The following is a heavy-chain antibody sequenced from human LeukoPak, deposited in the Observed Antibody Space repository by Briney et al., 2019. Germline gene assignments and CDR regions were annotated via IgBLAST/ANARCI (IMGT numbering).Heavy chain of an antibody. D-gene: IGHD3-10*01. CDR3: ARDGWGSYYGSGSPRYFDY. Sequence: SETLSLTCTVSGGSVSSGSYYWSWIRQPPGKGLEWIGYIYYSGSTNYNPSLKSRDTISVDTSKNQFSLKLSSVTAADTAVYYCARDGWGSYYGSGSPRYFDYWGQGTLVTVSS. V-gene: IGHV4-61*01. J-gene: IGHJ4*02. CDR1: GGSVSSGSYY. CDR2: IYYSGST.